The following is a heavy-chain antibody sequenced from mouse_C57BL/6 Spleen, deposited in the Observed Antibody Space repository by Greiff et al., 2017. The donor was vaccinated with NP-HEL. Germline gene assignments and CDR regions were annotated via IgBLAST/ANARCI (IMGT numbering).Heavy chain of an antibody. J-gene: IGHJ2*01. Sequence: QVQLQQSGAELVKPGASVKLSCKASGYTFTSYWMQWVKQRPGQGLEWIGEIDPSDSYTNYNQKFKGKATLTVDTSSSTAYMQLSSLTSEDSAVYYCARRNFYYYGSSYGGGLYYFDYWGQGTTLTVSS. CDR1: GYTFTSYW. V-gene: IGHV1-50*01. CDR3: ARRNFYYYGSSYGGGLYYFDY. CDR2: IDPSDSYT. D-gene: IGHD1-1*01.